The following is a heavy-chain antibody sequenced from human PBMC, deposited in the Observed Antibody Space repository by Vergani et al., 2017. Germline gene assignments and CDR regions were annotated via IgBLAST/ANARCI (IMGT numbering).Heavy chain of an antibody. D-gene: IGHD5-18*01. Sequence: QVQLVQSGAEVKKPGASVKVSCKASGYTLTGYYMHWVRQAPGQGLEWMGWINPNSGGTNYAQKFQGGVTMTRDTSISTAYMELSRLRSDDTAVYYCARSVDTAMVTVYFDYWGQGTLVTVSS. V-gene: IGHV1-2*02. J-gene: IGHJ4*02. CDR3: ARSVDTAMVTVYFDY. CDR2: INPNSGGT. CDR1: GYTLTGYY.